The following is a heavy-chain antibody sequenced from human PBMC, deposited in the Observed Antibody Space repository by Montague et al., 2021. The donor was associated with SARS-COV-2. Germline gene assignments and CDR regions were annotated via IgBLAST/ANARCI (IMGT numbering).Heavy chain of an antibody. D-gene: IGHD6-19*01. CDR2: ISISGST. J-gene: IGHJ4*02. Sequence: SETLSLTCTVSGGSISSYYWSWVRQPAGKGLEWIGRISISGSTXXXPSXKSRVTISVDTSKNQFSLKLSSVTAADTAVYYCARDIAVAGLFDYWGQGTLVTVSS. CDR3: ARDIAVAGLFDY. CDR1: GGSISSYY. V-gene: IGHV4-4*07.